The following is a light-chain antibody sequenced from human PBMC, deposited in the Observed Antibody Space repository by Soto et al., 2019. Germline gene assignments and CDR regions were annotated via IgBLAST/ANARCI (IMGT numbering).Light chain of an antibody. J-gene: IGKJ4*01. V-gene: IGKV1-9*01. CDR2: PAS. CDR3: QQLHSYPLT. CDR1: QGIASS. Sequence: DIHLTQAQSFLSAAVGDRVTITCRASQGIASSLAWYQQKAGKAPKLLIYPASTLESGVPSRFSGSGPGTEFALPSCSLQPEDFGISYCQQLHSYPLTFGGGTKLEIK.